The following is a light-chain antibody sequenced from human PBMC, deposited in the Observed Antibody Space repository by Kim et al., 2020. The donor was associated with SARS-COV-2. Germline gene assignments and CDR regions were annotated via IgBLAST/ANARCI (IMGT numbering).Light chain of an antibody. V-gene: IGKV4-1*01. CDR2: WAS. Sequence: VSLGERATINCKSSQSVLYNLTWYQQKPGQPPKLLISWASTRESGVPDRFTGSGSGTDFTLTISSLQAEDVAVYYCQQYYSTPITFGQGTRLEIK. CDR3: QQYYSTPIT. J-gene: IGKJ5*01. CDR1: QSVLYN.